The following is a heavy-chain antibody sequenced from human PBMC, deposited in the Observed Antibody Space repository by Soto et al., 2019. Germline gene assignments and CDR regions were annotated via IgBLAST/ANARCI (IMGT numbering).Heavy chain of an antibody. D-gene: IGHD6-13*01. Sequence: PGGSLRLSCAASGFTFSSYGMHWVRQAPGKGLEWVAVISYDGSNKCYADSVKGRFTISRDNSKNTLYLQMNSLRAEDTAVYYCAKDLLGPPGIAAAGKTGGGESLYYYYGMDVWGQGTTVTVSS. CDR3: AKDLLGPPGIAAAGKTGGGESLYYYYGMDV. J-gene: IGHJ6*02. CDR2: ISYDGSNK. CDR1: GFTFSSYG. V-gene: IGHV3-30*18.